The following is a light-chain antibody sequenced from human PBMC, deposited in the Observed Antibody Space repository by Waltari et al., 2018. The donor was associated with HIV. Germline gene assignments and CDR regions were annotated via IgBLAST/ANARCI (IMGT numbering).Light chain of an antibody. CDR2: ASS. Sequence: DIQMTQSPSSLSASVGDRVTITCRASQSVSTYLNWYQQKPGKAPKLLIYASSSLQSGVTSRFSGSGSGTEFTLTISTLQPEDFATYYCQQTYSTPPTFAQ. V-gene: IGKV1-39*01. CDR3: QQTYSTPPT. CDR1: QSVSTY. J-gene: IGKJ1*01.